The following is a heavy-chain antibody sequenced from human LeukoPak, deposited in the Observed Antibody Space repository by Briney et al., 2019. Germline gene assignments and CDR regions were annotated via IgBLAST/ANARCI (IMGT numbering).Heavy chain of an antibody. CDR2: MSLDGSSI. Sequence: GGSLRLSCVASGFAFNTQAMHWVRQAPGKGLEWLAVMSLDGSSIYYANSVRGRFTISRDNSKNTLFLQMSSLRVEDTAVYYCARDRGKLRYLDLWGQGTLLTVSS. CDR3: ARDRGKLRYLDL. V-gene: IGHV3-30*15. D-gene: IGHD3-9*01. J-gene: IGHJ4*02. CDR1: GFAFNTQA.